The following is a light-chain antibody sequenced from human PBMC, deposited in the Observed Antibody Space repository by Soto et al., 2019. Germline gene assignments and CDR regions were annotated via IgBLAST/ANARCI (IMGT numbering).Light chain of an antibody. Sequence: EMVLTQSTATLSLSPGDRATLSCRASQSVGRYLAWYQQRPGQAPRLLIYDSSNRVTGIPARFSGNGSGRDFTLTISSLEPEDFAVYYCQYHTDWPPYTFGQGTTLEI. V-gene: IGKV3-11*02. J-gene: IGKJ2*01. CDR2: DSS. CDR3: QYHTDWPPYT. CDR1: QSVGRY.